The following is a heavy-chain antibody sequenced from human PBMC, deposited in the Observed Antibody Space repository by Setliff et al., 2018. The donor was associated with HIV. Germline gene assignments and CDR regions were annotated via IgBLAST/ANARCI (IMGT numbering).Heavy chain of an antibody. CDR3: ARERPYCSGGSCYGLNYFDY. D-gene: IGHD2-15*01. CDR1: GYTFSSYG. Sequence: GASVKVSCKASGYTFSSYGISWVRQAPGQGLEWMGWINPYSGKTKYAQNLQGRVTMTTDTSTSTADMELRSLRSDDTAMYYCARERPYCSGGSCYGLNYFDYWGQGTLVTVSS. V-gene: IGHV1-18*04. J-gene: IGHJ4*02. CDR2: INPYSGKT.